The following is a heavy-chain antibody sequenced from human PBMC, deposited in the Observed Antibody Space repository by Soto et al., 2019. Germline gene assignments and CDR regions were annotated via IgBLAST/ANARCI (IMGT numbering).Heavy chain of an antibody. D-gene: IGHD6-19*01. V-gene: IGHV4-59*01. CDR2: IYYSGST. CDR1: GGSISSYY. J-gene: IGHJ4*02. Sequence: SETLSLTCTVSGGSISSYYWSWIRQPPGKGLEWIGYIYYSGSTNYNPSLKSRVTISVDTSKNQFSLKLSSVTAADTAVYYCARILPGIAVSVAGPFDYWGQGTLVTVSS. CDR3: ARILPGIAVSVAGPFDY.